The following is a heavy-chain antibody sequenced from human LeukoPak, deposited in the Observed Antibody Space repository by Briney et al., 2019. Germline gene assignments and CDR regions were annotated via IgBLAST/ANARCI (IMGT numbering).Heavy chain of an antibody. Sequence: PSETLSLTCTVSGGSISSYYWSWIRQPAGKGLQWIGRIYTSGSTNYNPSLKSRVTMSVDTSKNQFSLKLSSVTAADTAAYYCAREIAAAGYFDYWGQGTLVTVSS. J-gene: IGHJ4*02. CDR1: GGSISSYY. CDR3: AREIAAAGYFDY. D-gene: IGHD6-13*01. CDR2: IYTSGST. V-gene: IGHV4-4*07.